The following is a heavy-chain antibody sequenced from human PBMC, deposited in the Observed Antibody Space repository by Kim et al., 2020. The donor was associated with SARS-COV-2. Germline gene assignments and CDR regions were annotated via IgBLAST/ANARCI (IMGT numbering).Heavy chain of an antibody. CDR3: AKDMMDSRGWFVS. J-gene: IGHJ5*02. D-gene: IGHD6-13*01. CDR1: GFTFSNYD. V-gene: IGHV3-23*01. CDR2: ISGSAGST. Sequence: GGSLRLSCAASGFTFSNYDMSWVRQAPGKGLEWVASISGSAGSTYYADFVKGRFTISRDNSKNTFHVQMNTLRAEDTAMYYCAKDMMDSRGWFVSCGQET.